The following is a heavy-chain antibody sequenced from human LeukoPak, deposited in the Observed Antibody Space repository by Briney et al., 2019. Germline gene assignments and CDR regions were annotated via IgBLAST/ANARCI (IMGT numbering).Heavy chain of an antibody. Sequence: PSETLSLTCAVSGGSISSSNWWSWVRQPPGKGPEWIGEIYHSGSTNYNPSLKSRVTISVDKSKNQFSLKLSSVTAADTAVYYCARAPSYYYDSSGSLPYWGQGTLVTVSS. V-gene: IGHV4-4*02. CDR1: GGSISSSNW. D-gene: IGHD3-22*01. CDR3: ARAPSYYYDSSGSLPY. CDR2: IYHSGST. J-gene: IGHJ4*02.